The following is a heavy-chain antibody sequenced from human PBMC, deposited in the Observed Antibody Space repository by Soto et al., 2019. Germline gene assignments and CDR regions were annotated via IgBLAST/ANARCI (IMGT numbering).Heavy chain of an antibody. CDR1: GASISGFD. Sequence: PAGTLAFTDTVSGASISGFDWGGIRKSAGKGLEGIGRIYATGTTDYNPSLKRRGMMSLDTSKEQFSLKFRSVTVEDTAVYYCVRDGPKTSRDWFDPWGQGISVTVSS. CDR2: IYATGTT. J-gene: IGHJ5*02. CDR3: VRDGPKTSRDWFDP. V-gene: IGHV4-4*07.